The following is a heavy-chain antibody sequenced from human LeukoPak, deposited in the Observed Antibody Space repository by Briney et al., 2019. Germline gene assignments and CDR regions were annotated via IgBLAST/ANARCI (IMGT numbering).Heavy chain of an antibody. CDR1: GYTFTGYY. D-gene: IGHD1-26*01. J-gene: IGHJ4*02. CDR3: ASSMGSPLFYFDY. CDR2: INPNSGGA. Sequence: GASVKVSCKASGYTFTGYYMHWVRQAPGQGLEWMAWINPNSGGANYAQKFQGRVTMTRDTSISTAYMELSRLRSDDTAVYYCASSMGSPLFYFDYWGQGTLVTVSS. V-gene: IGHV1-2*02.